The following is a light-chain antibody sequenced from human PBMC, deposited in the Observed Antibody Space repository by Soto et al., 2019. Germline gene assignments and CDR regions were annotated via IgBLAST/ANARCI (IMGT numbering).Light chain of an antibody. Sequence: QSALTQPPSASGSPGQSVTISCTGTSSDIGTYDYVSWYQHLPDKAPKLIIYEVSKWPSGVPDRFSGSKSGNTASLTVSGLQAEDEGDYYCCSYGGGNNFYVFGTGTKVTVL. J-gene: IGLJ1*01. CDR3: CSYGGGNNFYV. CDR1: SSDIGTYDY. CDR2: EVS. V-gene: IGLV2-8*01.